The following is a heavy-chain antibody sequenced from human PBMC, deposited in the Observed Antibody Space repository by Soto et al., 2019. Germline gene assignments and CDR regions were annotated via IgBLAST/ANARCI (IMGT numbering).Heavy chain of an antibody. CDR2: INAGNGNT. D-gene: IGHD6-13*01. V-gene: IGHV1-3*01. CDR1: GYTFTSYA. Sequence: ASVKVSCKASGYTFTSYAMHWVRQAPGQRLEWMGWINAGNGNTKYSQKFQGRVTITRDTSASTAYMELSSLRSEDTAVYYSARERVSGKHIDYWGQGTRVSVTS. CDR3: ARERVSGKHIDY. J-gene: IGHJ4*02.